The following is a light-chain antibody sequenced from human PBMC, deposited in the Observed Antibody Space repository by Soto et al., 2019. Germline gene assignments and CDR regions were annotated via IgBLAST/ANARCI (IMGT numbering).Light chain of an antibody. Sequence: DIVLTHCPHSLAAPLGERAAISCKSRQSVLYSSNNKNYVAWYQQKPGQPPKLLSDWASTRESGVPDRFSGSGSGTDFTLTSSSLQPEDFATYYCQQTYRSLITFGQGTRLEIK. CDR3: QQTYRSLIT. CDR1: QSVLYSSNNKNY. V-gene: IGKV4-1*01. J-gene: IGKJ5*01. CDR2: WAS.